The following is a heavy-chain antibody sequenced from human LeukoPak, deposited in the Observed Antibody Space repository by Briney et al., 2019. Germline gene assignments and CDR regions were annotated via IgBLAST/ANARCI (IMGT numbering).Heavy chain of an antibody. CDR3: AREGGSFLRYFDS. J-gene: IGHJ4*02. CDR2: ISSSSSYI. CDR1: GFTFSSYS. D-gene: IGHD1-26*01. V-gene: IGHV3-21*01. Sequence: GGSLRLSCAASGFTFSSYSMNWVRQAPGKGLEWVSSISSSSSYIYYADSVKGRFTISRDNARNTLFLQMNSLRAEDTAVYYCAREGGSFLRYFDSWGQGTLVTVSS.